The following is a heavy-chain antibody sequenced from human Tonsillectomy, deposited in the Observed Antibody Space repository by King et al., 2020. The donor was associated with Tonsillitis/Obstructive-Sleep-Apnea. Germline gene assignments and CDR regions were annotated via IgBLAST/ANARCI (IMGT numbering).Heavy chain of an antibody. CDR3: ARRGDFDWSDY. D-gene: IGHD3-9*01. J-gene: IGHJ4*02. CDR1: GFTFSDYW. CDR2: IQQDGSEK. Sequence: VQLVESGGGLVQPGGSLRLSCAASGFTFSDYWMNWVRQAPGNGLEWVAHIQQDGSEKYYVDSVKGRFTISRDNAKNSLYLQMNSLRAEDTAVYFCARRGDFDWSDYWGQGSLVTVSS. V-gene: IGHV3-7*04.